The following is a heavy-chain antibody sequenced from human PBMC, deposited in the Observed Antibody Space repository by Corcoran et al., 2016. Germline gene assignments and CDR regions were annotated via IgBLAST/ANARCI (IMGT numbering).Heavy chain of an antibody. J-gene: IGHJ4*02. CDR2: IWYDGSNK. D-gene: IGHD1-26*01. CDR3: ARGIVGASHHLARYYFDY. Sequence: QVQLVESGGGVVQPGRSLRLSCAASGFTFSSYGMHWVRQAPGKGLEWVAVIWYDGSNKYYADSVKGRFTISRDNSKNTLYLQMNSLRAEYTAVYYCARGIVGASHHLARYYFDYWGQGTLVTVSS. V-gene: IGHV3-33*01. CDR1: GFTFSSYG.